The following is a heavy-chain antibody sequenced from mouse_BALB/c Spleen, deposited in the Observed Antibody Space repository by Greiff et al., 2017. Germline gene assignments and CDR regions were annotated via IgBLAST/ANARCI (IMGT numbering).Heavy chain of an antibody. Sequence: EVKLVESGGGLVKPGGSLKLSCAASGFTFSSYAMSWVRQTPEKRLEWVATISSGGSYTYYPDSVKGRFTISRDNAKNTLYLQMSSLRSEDTAMYYCARHYYGYADWGQGTLVTVSA. V-gene: IGHV5-9-3*01. J-gene: IGHJ3*01. D-gene: IGHD1-2*01. CDR3: ARHYYGYAD. CDR1: GFTFSSYA. CDR2: ISSGGSYT.